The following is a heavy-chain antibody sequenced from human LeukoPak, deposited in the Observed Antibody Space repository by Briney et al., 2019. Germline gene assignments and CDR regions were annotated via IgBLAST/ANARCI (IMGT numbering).Heavy chain of an antibody. J-gene: IGHJ4*02. CDR2: ITGSGDGP. CDR1: GFTFSNYA. CDR3: TRDLLY. Sequence: GGSLRLSCAASGFTFSNYAMSWVRQAPGQGLEWVSAITGSGDGPYYAASVKGRFTISRDNAKKSLYLEMNSLRAEDTAVYYCTRDLLYWGQGTLVTVSS. V-gene: IGHV3-23*01.